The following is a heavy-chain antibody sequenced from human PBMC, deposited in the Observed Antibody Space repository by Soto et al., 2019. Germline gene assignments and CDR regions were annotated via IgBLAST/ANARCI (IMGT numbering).Heavy chain of an antibody. D-gene: IGHD6-13*01. V-gene: IGHV4-59*02. CDR1: GDSVNIYY. CDR3: ARAGTSGIHYFDY. Sequence: HSEPLSLTCTVTGDSVNIYYWSWMRQPPGKGLECMGYVYYSGSTNYNPSLKSRVTISVDTSKNQISLRLKSVTAADTAVYYCARAGTSGIHYFDYWGQGSLVTVS. CDR2: VYYSGST. J-gene: IGHJ4*02.